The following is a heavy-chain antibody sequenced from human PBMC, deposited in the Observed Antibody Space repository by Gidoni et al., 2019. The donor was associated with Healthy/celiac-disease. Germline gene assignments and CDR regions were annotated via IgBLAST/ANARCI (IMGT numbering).Heavy chain of an antibody. V-gene: IGHV4-4*07. CDR3: ARDQYYYGSGSYLFDY. CDR1: GGSISSYS. D-gene: IGHD3-10*01. Sequence: QVQLQESGPGLVKPSETLSLTCTVSGGSISSYSWSWIRQPAGKGLEWIGRIYTSGSTNDNPSLKSRVTMSVDTSKNQFSLKLSSVTAADTAVYYCARDQYYYGSGSYLFDYWGQGTLVTVSS. J-gene: IGHJ4*02. CDR2: IYTSGST.